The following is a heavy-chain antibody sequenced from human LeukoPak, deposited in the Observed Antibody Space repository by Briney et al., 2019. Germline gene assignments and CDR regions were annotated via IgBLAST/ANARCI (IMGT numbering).Heavy chain of an antibody. V-gene: IGHV3-7*01. J-gene: IGHJ3*02. CDR1: GFTFSSYW. CDR3: ARVSYYYYGSGSYSQDAFDI. CDR2: IKQDGSEK. D-gene: IGHD3-10*01. Sequence: PGGSLGLSCAASGFTFSSYWMSWVRQAPGKGLEWVANIKQDGSEKYYVDSVKGRFTISRDNAKNSLYLQMNSLRAEDTAVYYCARVSYYYYGSGSYSQDAFDIWGQGTMVTVSS.